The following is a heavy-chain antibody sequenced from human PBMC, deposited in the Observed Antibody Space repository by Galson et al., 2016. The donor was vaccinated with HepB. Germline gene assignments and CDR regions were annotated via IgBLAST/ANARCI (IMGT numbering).Heavy chain of an antibody. CDR3: QSTFYPFDY. Sequence: SLRLPCAASALTLNQYFMLWLRQTPGKKLKVVASLTAGGTYTHYAASVRDRFTVSRDASENTVYLHTTGLRAEGSAVYFCQSTFYPFDYWGHGIMVTVAS. V-gene: IGHV3-30*05. CDR2: LTAGGTYT. J-gene: IGHJ4*01. D-gene: IGHD2/OR15-2a*01. CDR1: ALTLNQYF.